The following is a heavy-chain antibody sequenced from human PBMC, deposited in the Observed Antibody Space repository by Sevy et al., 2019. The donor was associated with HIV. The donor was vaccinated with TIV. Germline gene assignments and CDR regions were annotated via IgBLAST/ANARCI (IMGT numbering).Heavy chain of an antibody. CDR3: ARAGNVVVAATEGRYFDY. CDR2: IWYDGSNK. CDR1: GFTFSSYG. J-gene: IGHJ4*02. Sequence: GGSLRLSCAASGFTFSSYGMHWVRQAPGKGLEWVAVIWYDGSNKYNADSVKGRFTISRDNSKNTLYLQMNSLRAEDTAVYYCARAGNVVVAATEGRYFDYWGQGTLVTVSS. V-gene: IGHV3-33*01. D-gene: IGHD2-15*01.